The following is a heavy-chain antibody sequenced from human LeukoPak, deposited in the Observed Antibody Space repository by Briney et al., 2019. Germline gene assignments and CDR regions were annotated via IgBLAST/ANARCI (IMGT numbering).Heavy chain of an antibody. CDR1: GSTFSSYN. CDR3: AKTPRPSGPFDP. Sequence: GGSLRLSCAASGSTFSSYNMNWVRQAPGKGLDWVSSISTTSTYISYTDSVKGRFTISRDNAKNSLYLQMNSLRVEDTAVYYCAKTPRPSGPFDPWGQGTLVTVSS. CDR2: ISTTSTYI. V-gene: IGHV3-21*01. J-gene: IGHJ5*02. D-gene: IGHD4-23*01.